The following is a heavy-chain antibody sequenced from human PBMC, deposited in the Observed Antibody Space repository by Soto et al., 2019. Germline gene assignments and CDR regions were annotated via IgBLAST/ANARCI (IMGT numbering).Heavy chain of an antibody. CDR1: GFTVSSYG. D-gene: IGHD4-4*01. CDR3: AGRPRNSFPKYSPDY. J-gene: IGHJ4*02. Sequence: QVQLVESGGGVVQPGRSLRLSCAASGFTVSSYGMHWVRQAPGKGLEWVAVIAYDGSNKYYADSVKGRFTISRDNSKNQLYLQMNTLRAEDTAVYYCAGRPRNSFPKYSPDYWGQGTLVTVSS. V-gene: IGHV3-30*03. CDR2: IAYDGSNK.